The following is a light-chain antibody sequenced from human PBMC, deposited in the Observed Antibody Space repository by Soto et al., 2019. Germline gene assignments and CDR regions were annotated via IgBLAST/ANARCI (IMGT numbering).Light chain of an antibody. J-gene: IGKJ4*01. CDR2: DAS. CDR1: QDINKY. Sequence: DIQMTQSPSSLSAPVGDRITITCQASQDINKYLNWYQQKLGKAPKLLIYDASNLQRGVPSRFSGSGSGTHFSLSISSLQPEDIATYYCQQSENGPLTFGGGTKVEIK. V-gene: IGKV1-33*01. CDR3: QQSENGPLT.